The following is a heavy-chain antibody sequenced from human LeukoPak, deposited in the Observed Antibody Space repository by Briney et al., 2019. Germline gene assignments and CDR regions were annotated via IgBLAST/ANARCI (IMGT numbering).Heavy chain of an antibody. Sequence: PSETLSLTCAVYGGSFSGYYWSWIRQPPGKGLEWIGEINHSGSTNYNPSLKSRVTISVDTSKNQSSLKLSSVTAADTAVYYCARGLPGARYFDLWGRGTLVTVSS. J-gene: IGHJ2*01. CDR2: INHSGST. CDR1: GGSFSGYY. D-gene: IGHD7-27*01. V-gene: IGHV4-34*01. CDR3: ARGLPGARYFDL.